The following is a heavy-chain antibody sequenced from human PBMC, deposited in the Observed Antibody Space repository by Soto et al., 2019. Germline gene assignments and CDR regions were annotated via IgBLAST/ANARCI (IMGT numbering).Heavy chain of an antibody. CDR2: IKADGSKK. D-gene: IGHD3-22*01. CDR1: GLTFSDFW. J-gene: IGHJ4*02. CDR3: TSGHYYEYL. V-gene: IGHV3-7*01. Sequence: GGSLRLSCAASGLTFSDFWMTWVRQGPGKGLEWVASIKADGSKKYYVDSVRGRFTISRDNAKGSLYLQMNSLRAEDTAVYYCTSGHYYEYLGGQGTLVTVSS.